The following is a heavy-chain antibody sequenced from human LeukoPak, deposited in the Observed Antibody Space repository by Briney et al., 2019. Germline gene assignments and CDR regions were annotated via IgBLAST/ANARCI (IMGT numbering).Heavy chain of an antibody. Sequence: GGSLRLSCAASGFTFSSYAMHWVRQAPGKGLEWVAVISYDGSNKYYADSVKGRFTVSRDNSKDTLYLQMNSLRAEDTAVYYCARTRFDYWGQGTLVTVSS. CDR3: ARTRFDY. CDR1: GFTFSSYA. CDR2: ISYDGSNK. V-gene: IGHV3-30-3*01. J-gene: IGHJ4*02.